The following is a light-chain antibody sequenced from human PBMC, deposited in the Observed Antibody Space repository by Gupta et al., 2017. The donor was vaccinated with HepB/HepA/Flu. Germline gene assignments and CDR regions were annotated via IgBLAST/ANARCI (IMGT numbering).Light chain of an antibody. V-gene: IGLV4-69*01. CDR1: SGHSNYA. CDR3: QTWGTYIV. Sequence: QLLLTQSPSASASLGASVRLNCTLNSGHSNYAIAWHQQHPQKGPRFLMKVNSDGTHNLGDGIPDRFSGSSSGAERYLSISSLQSDDEADYYCQTWGTYIVFGGGTKLTVL. J-gene: IGLJ2*01. CDR2: VNSDGTH.